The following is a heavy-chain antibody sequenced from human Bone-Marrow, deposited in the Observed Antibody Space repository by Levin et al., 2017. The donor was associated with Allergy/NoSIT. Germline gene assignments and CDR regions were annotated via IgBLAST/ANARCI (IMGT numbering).Heavy chain of an antibody. V-gene: IGHV3-23*01. CDR1: GITFSNHA. J-gene: IGHJ3*02. CDR3: ARLAWAGSSGWGRAFDI. D-gene: IGHD6-19*01. Sequence: AGGSLRLSCAASGITFSNHAMTWVRQAPGKGLEWVSAITPSGGSAYADSVKGRFTISRDNSKNTLYVQMNSLRAEDTAIYYCARLAWAGSSGWGRAFDIWGQGTMVTVSS. CDR2: ITPSGGSA.